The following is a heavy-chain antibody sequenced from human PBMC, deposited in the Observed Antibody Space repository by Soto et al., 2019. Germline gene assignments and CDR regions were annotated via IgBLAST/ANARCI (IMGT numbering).Heavy chain of an antibody. J-gene: IGHJ6*03. V-gene: IGHV1-24*01. CDR1: GYTLTELS. CDR3: ATGEPSEMYSDYYYMDV. Sequence: ASVKVSCKVSGYTLTELSMHWVRQAPGKGLEWMGGFDPEDGETIYAQKFQGRVTMTEDTSTDTAYMELSSLRSEDTAVYYCATGEPSEMYSDYYYMDVWGKGTTVTVSS. D-gene: IGHD1-26*01. CDR2: FDPEDGET.